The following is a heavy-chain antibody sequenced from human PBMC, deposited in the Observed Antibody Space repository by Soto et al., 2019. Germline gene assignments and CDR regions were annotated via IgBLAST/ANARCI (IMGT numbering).Heavy chain of an antibody. V-gene: IGHV3-30*03. CDR3: ARGTDYADLGNAEYFHP. D-gene: IGHD4-17*01. CDR2: ISKDGSHS. J-gene: IGHJ1*01. CDR1: GFNFRTYG. Sequence: QVQLLESGGGVVQPGRSLRLSCAASGFNFRTYGIHWVRQAPGKGLEWVALISKDGSHSYYAHSVKGRFTTSRDNSQNKAFLQVNSLRADDTAVYFCARGTDYADLGNAEYFHPWGQGTLVTVSS.